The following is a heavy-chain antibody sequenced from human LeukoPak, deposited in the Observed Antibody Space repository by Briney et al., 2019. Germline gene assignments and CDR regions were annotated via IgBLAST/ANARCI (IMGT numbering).Heavy chain of an antibody. Sequence: GSSVKVSCKASGGTFSSYTISWVRQAPGQGLEWMGRIIPILGIANYAQKFQGRVTITADKSTSTAYMELSSLRSEDTAVYYCARETAEYTLLWYFDYWGQGTLVTVSS. D-gene: IGHD1-1*01. CDR2: IIPILGIA. CDR1: GGTFSSYT. V-gene: IGHV1-69*04. J-gene: IGHJ4*02. CDR3: ARETAEYTLLWYFDY.